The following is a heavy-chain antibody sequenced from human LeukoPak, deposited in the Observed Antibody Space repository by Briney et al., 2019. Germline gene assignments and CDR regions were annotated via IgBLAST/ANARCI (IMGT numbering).Heavy chain of an antibody. J-gene: IGHJ4*02. D-gene: IGHD6-13*01. CDR1: RFTFSSYS. Sequence: PGGSLRLSCAASRFTFSSYSMNWVRQAPGKGLEWVSSISSSSSYIYYADSVKGRFTISRDNAKNSLYLQMNSLRAEDTAVYYCARGARIAAAGLDYWGQGTLVTVSS. CDR3: ARGARIAAAGLDY. V-gene: IGHV3-21*01. CDR2: ISSSSSYI.